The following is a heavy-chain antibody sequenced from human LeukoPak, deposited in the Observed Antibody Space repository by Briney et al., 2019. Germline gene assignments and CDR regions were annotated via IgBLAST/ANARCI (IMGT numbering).Heavy chain of an antibody. D-gene: IGHD2-21*02. Sequence: KPGESLQISCKGSGYSFTNYWIGWVRQLPGKGLEWMGIIYPGDSDTRYSPSFQGQVTISADKSISTAYLQWSSLQASDTAMYYCARLSRLVVVTASGAFDIWGQGTMVTVSS. J-gene: IGHJ3*02. V-gene: IGHV5-51*01. CDR3: ARLSRLVVVTASGAFDI. CDR2: IYPGDSDT. CDR1: GYSFTNYW.